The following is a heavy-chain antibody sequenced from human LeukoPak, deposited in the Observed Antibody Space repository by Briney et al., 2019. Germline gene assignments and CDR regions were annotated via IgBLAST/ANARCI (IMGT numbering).Heavy chain of an antibody. CDR3: ARDPSHYYYTDV. CDR2: INPKSSGT. J-gene: IGHJ6*03. V-gene: IGHV1-2*02. Sequence: ASVKVSCKASGYTFSDYYIHWVRQAPGQGLEWMGWINPKSSGTKYAQKFQGRFTMTRDTSISTAYMELSRLRSDDTAVYYCARDPSHYYYTDVWGKGTTVIVSS. CDR1: GYTFSDYY. D-gene: IGHD6-6*01.